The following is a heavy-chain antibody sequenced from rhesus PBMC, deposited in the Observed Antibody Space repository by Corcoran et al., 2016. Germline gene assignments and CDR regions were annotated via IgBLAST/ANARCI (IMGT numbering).Heavy chain of an antibody. Sequence: QVQLVQSGAEVKKPGASVKVSCKASGFTFGSYAINWVRQAPGQGLEWMGVIIPLVGITNNAEKFQCRVTSTADTSTSTAYMEMSRLRSEDTAVYYCAREGNTGAFDFWGQGLRVTVSS. V-gene: IGHV1-198*02. CDR1: GFTFGSYA. D-gene: IGHD4-23*01. J-gene: IGHJ3*01. CDR2: IIPLVGIT. CDR3: AREGNTGAFDF.